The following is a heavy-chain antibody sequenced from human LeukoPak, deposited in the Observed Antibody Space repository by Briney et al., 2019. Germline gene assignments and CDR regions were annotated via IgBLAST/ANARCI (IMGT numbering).Heavy chain of an antibody. CDR3: ARLRDSAILYFDS. V-gene: IGHV4-34*01. CDR2: INHSGST. J-gene: IGHJ4*02. Sequence: ASETLSLTCAVYGGSFSGYYWSWIRQPPGKGLEWIGEINHSGSTNYNPSLKSRVTISIDTSKNQFSLRLRSVTAADTAVYYCARLRDSAILYFDSWGQGTLVTVSS. CDR1: GGSFSGYY. D-gene: IGHD5-18*01.